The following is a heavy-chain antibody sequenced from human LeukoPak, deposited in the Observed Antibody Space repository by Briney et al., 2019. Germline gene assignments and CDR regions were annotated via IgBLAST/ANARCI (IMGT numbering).Heavy chain of an antibody. CDR1: GFTISVNS. Sequence: GGSLRLSCAASGFTISVNSMIWVRQAPGKGLECVSIIDNGGTTYYPDSVKGRFTISRDNSGNTLSLQMNSLRAEDTAFYYCARHSGSGLIHPWGQGTLVTVSS. J-gene: IGHJ5*02. CDR3: ARHSGSGLIHP. CDR2: IDNGGTT. D-gene: IGHD3-10*01. V-gene: IGHV3-53*01.